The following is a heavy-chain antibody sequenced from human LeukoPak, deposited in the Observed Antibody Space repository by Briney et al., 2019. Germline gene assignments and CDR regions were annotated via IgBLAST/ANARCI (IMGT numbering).Heavy chain of an antibody. D-gene: IGHD3-22*01. Sequence: GESLKISCKGSGYSFATYWIGWVRQMPGKGLEWMGIIYPSDSDTRYSPSFQGQVTISADKSISTAYLQWSSLKASDTAMYYCARQHDSSGYSFGYWGQGTLVTVSS. CDR3: ARQHDSSGYSFGY. J-gene: IGHJ4*02. CDR1: GYSFATYW. V-gene: IGHV5-51*01. CDR2: IYPSDSDT.